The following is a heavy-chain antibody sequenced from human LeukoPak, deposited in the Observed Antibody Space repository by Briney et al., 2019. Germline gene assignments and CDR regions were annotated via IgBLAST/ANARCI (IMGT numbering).Heavy chain of an antibody. CDR1: GFTFSSYS. J-gene: IGHJ6*02. Sequence: AGGSLRLSCAASGFTFSSYSMNWVRQAPGKGLEWVSSISSSSSYIYYADSVKGRFTISRDNAKNSLYLQMNSLRAEDTAVYYCARDGYCSSTSCRYYYYYYGMDVWGQGTTVTVSS. V-gene: IGHV3-21*01. CDR3: ARDGYCSSTSCRYYYYYYGMDV. CDR2: ISSSSSYI. D-gene: IGHD2-2*03.